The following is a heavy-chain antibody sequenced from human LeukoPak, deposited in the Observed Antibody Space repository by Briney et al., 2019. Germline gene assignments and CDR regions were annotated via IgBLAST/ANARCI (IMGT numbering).Heavy chain of an antibody. V-gene: IGHV4-34*01. CDR2: INHSGST. J-gene: IGHJ6*03. CDR3: ARAGYSYGSHYYYYCYMDV. CDR1: GGSFSGYY. Sequence: SETLSLTCPVYGGSFSGYYWSWIRQPPGKGLEWIGEINHSGSTNYNPSLKSRVTISVDTSKNQFSPKLSSVTAADTAVYYCARAGYSYGSHYYYYCYMDVWGKGTTVTVSS. D-gene: IGHD5-18*01.